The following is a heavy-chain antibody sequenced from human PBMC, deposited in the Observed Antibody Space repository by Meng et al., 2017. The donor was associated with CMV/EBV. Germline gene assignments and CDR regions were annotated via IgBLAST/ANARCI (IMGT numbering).Heavy chain of an antibody. J-gene: IGHJ4*02. Sequence: GSLRLSCAASGFTFSSYAMSWARQTPGKGLEWVSTISDSGSRTHYADSVKGRFTVSRDNSKNTLSLLMSSLRADDTAIYYCEGADFWGQGTLVTVSS. CDR3: EGADF. D-gene: IGHD3-16*01. V-gene: IGHV3-23*01. CDR2: ISDSGSRT. CDR1: GFTFSSYA.